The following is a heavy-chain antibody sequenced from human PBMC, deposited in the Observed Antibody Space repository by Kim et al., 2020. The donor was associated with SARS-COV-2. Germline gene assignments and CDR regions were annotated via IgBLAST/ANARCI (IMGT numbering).Heavy chain of an antibody. V-gene: IGHV3-21*01. CDR3: AREPPYTSGFDY. CDR2: ISSSSSHI. D-gene: IGHD6-19*01. CDR1: GFTFSTYS. J-gene: IGHJ4*02. Sequence: GGSLRLSCAASGFTFSTYSMNWVRLAPGKGLEWVSYISSSSSHIYYEDAVKGRFTISRDNAENSLYLQMNSLRAEDTAVYYCAREPPYTSGFDYWGQGTLVTVSS.